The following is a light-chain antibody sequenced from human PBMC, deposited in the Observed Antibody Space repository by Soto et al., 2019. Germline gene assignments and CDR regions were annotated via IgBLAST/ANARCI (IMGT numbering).Light chain of an antibody. CDR2: GAS. J-gene: IGKJ1*01. Sequence: EIVLTQSPGTLSLSPGEGATLSCRASQGVSTNFFAWYQQKPGQAPRLLIYGASTRATGIPDRFSGSGSGTDFTLTISRLEPEDFAVYYCQQYGRTLWTFGQGTRVDIK. CDR1: QGVSTNF. CDR3: QQYGRTLWT. V-gene: IGKV3-20*01.